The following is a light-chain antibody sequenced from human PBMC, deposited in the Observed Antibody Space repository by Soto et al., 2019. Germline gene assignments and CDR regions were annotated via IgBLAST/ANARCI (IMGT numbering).Light chain of an antibody. Sequence: DIQMTQSPSTLSASVGDRVTITCRASQSISSWLAWYQQKPGKAPKLLIYDASSLESGVPSRFSGSGSGTDFTLTISSLQPEDFATYYCQHYDGYPQTFGQGTRVEIK. J-gene: IGKJ5*01. V-gene: IGKV1-5*01. CDR2: DAS. CDR1: QSISSW. CDR3: QHYDGYPQT.